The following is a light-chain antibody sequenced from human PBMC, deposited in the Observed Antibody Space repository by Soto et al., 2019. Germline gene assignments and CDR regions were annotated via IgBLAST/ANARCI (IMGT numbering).Light chain of an antibody. CDR2: GNG. CDR1: SSSIGAGYE. CDR3: QSYDKRLTAYV. Sequence: QSVLTQPPSVSGAPGQRVTISRSGTSSSIGAGYEVHWYHQLPGTAPKLVVSGNGNRPSGVPDRLSASKSGTSASLAITGLQAEDEGHYYCQSYDKRLTAYVFGTGTKGTVL. J-gene: IGLJ1*01. V-gene: IGLV1-40*01.